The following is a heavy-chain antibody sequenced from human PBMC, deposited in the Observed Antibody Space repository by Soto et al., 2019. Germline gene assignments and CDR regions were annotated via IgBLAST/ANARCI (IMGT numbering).Heavy chain of an antibody. J-gene: IGHJ4*02. V-gene: IGHV1-18*01. D-gene: IGHD1-7*01. Sequence: QVQLVQSGAEVKKPGASVKVSCTASGYTFTSYGIRWVRQAPGQGLVWMGWISAYKGNTNYAQNLQGRATMTTHTTTNTAHMELRSLRSDDTAVYYWARDRSSGELGYWGQVTLVSVAS. CDR1: GYTFTSYG. CDR3: ARDRSSGELGY. CDR2: ISAYKGNT.